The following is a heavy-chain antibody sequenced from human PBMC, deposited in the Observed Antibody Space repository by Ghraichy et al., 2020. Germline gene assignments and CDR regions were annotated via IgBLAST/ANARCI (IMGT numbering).Heavy chain of an antibody. CDR2: IRGSDSST. CDR3: ARDAWRRGYSQNYNYYGMDV. J-gene: IGHJ6*02. V-gene: IGHV3-48*02. D-gene: IGHD5-24*01. CDR1: GFNFNVYN. Sequence: GGSLRLSCAASGFNFNVYNMVWVRQAPGKGLEWLSYIRGSDSSTYYADSVKGRFTISRDNEKNSLYLQMNSLRDEDTALYFCARDAWRRGYSQNYNYYGMDVWGQGTTVTVSS.